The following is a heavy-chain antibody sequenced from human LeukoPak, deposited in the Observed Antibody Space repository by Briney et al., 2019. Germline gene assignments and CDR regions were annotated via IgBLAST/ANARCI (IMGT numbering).Heavy chain of an antibody. CDR3: ARGCRYYDSSGSIWGLDAFDI. CDR1: GGSFSGYY. V-gene: IGHV4-34*01. D-gene: IGHD3-22*01. J-gene: IGHJ3*02. Sequence: PSETLSLTCAVYGGSFSGYYWSWIRDPPGKGLEWIGEINHSGNTNYDTSLKRRVTISVDTSKNQFSLKLSSVTAADTALYYCARGCRYYDSSGSIWGLDAFDIWGQGTMATVSS. CDR2: INHSGNT.